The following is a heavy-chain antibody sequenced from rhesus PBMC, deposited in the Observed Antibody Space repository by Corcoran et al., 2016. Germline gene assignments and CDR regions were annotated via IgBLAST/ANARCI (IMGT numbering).Heavy chain of an antibody. Sequence: EVQLVQSGAEVKRPGESLKISCKTSGYSFTSYWISWVRQMTGKGLEWMVAIDPSDSAPRYHPSFQGQVTISADKSISTAYLQWSRLKASDTATYYCAKSPIAAAGLNYWGQGVLVTVSS. CDR2: IDPSDSAP. D-gene: IGHD6S26*01. CDR1: GYSFTSYW. J-gene: IGHJ4*01. CDR3: AKSPIAAAGLNY. V-gene: IGHV5-20*01.